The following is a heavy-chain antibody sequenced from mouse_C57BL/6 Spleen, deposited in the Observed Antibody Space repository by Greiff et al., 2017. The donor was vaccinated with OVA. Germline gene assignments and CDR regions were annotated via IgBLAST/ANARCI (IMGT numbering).Heavy chain of an antibody. J-gene: IGHJ2*01. CDR3: ARSAFYYGSSEGYFDY. V-gene: IGHV1-9*01. Sequence: QVQLQQSGAELMKPGASVKLSCKATGYTFTGYWIEWVKQRPGHGLEWIGEILPGSGSTNYNEKFKGKATFTADTSSNTAYMQLSSLTTEDSAIYYCARSAFYYGSSEGYFDYWGQGTTLTVSS. CDR2: ILPGSGST. D-gene: IGHD1-1*01. CDR1: GYTFTGYW.